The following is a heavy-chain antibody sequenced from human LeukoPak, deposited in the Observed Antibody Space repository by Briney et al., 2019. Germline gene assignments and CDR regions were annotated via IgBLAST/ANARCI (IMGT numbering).Heavy chain of an antibody. D-gene: IGHD3-10*01. V-gene: IGHV3-23*01. Sequence: GGSLRLSCAASGFTFSSYAMHWVRQAPGKGLEWVSAISGSGGSTYYADSVKGRFTISRDNSKNTLYLQMNSLRAEDTAVYYCARSRTAGPMVRGVPAHYGFDPWGQGTLVTVSS. J-gene: IGHJ5*02. CDR2: ISGSGGST. CDR1: GFTFSSYA. CDR3: ARSRTAGPMVRGVPAHYGFDP.